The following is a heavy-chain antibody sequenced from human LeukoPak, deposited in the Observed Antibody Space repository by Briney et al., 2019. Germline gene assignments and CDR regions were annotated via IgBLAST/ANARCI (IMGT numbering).Heavy chain of an antibody. CDR3: ARHHRPPARDFDY. Sequence: SETLSLTCAVYGGSFSGYYWSWIRQPPGKGLEWIGEINHSGSTNYNPSLKSRVTISVDTSKNQFSLKLSSVTAADTAVYYCARHHRPPARDFDYWGQGTLVTVSS. D-gene: IGHD1-14*01. CDR1: GGSFSGYY. J-gene: IGHJ4*02. CDR2: INHSGST. V-gene: IGHV4-34*01.